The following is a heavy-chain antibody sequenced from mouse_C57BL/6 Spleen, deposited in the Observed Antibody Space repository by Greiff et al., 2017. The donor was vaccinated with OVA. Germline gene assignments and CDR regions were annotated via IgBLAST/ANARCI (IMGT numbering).Heavy chain of an antibody. CDR2: ISGGGGNT. Sequence: EVKLVESGGGLVKPGGSLKLSCAASGFTFSSYTMSWVRQTPEKRLEWVATISGGGGNTYYPDSVKGRFTLSIDKAKNTLYLQMSSMRSEDTALYYCARGLYDYDPAWFAYWGQGTLVTVSA. CDR1: GFTFSSYT. D-gene: IGHD2-4*01. CDR3: ARGLYDYDPAWFAY. J-gene: IGHJ3*01. V-gene: IGHV5-9*01.